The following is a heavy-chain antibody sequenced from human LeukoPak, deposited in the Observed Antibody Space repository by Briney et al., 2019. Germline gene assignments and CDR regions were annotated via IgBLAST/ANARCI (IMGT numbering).Heavy chain of an antibody. Sequence: ASVKVFCKASGYTFSSYYMHWVRQAPGQGLEWMGWINPNNGATTYAQKFQGRVSLTRDTSISTAYMELSRLQSEDTAVYYCARMKVVAATHFDYWGQGTLVTVSS. V-gene: IGHV1-2*02. CDR2: INPNNGAT. D-gene: IGHD2-15*01. CDR1: GYTFSSYY. CDR3: ARMKVVAATHFDY. J-gene: IGHJ4*02.